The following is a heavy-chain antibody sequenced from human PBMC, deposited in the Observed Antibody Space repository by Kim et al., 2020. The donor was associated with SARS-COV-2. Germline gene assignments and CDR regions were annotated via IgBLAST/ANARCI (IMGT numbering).Heavy chain of an antibody. CDR1: GFTFSSYA. CDR3: VKPHDINDVIAVGNPSFDY. D-gene: IGHD6-19*01. CDR2: ISSNGGST. V-gene: IGHV3-64D*09. Sequence: GGSLRLSCSASGFTFSSYAMHWVRQAPGKGLEYVSAISSNGGSTYYADSVKGRFTISRDNSKNTLYLQMSSLRAEDTAVYYCVKPHDINDVIAVGNPSFDYWGQGTLVTVSS. J-gene: IGHJ4*02.